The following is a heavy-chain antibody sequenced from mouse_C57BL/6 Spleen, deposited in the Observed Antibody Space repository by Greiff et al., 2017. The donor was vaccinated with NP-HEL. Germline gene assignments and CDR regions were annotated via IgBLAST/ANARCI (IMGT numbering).Heavy chain of an antibody. CDR1: GFTFSSYA. V-gene: IGHV5-4*01. Sequence: EVHLVESGGGLVKPGGSLKLSCAASGFTFSSYAMSWVRQTPEKRLEWVATISDGGSYTYYPDNVKGRFTISRDNAKNNLYLQMSHLKSEDTAMYYCARDEGGNYEAWFAYWGQGTLVTVSA. D-gene: IGHD2-1*01. CDR3: ARDEGGNYEAWFAY. J-gene: IGHJ3*01. CDR2: ISDGGSYT.